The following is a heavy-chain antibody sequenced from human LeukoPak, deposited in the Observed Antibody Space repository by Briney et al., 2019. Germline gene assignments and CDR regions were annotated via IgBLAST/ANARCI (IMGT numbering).Heavy chain of an antibody. D-gene: IGHD3-22*01. CDR1: GFTFSSCG. CDR3: ARAWRLDLDY. J-gene: IGHJ4*02. CDR2: IWYDGSNK. V-gene: IGHV3-33*01. Sequence: PGGSLRLYCAASGFTFSSCGMHWVRQAPGQGLEWVAAIWYDGSNKDYADSVKGRFTISRDNSKSTLYLRMNSLRSEDTAVYYCARAWRLDLDYWGQGTLVTVSS.